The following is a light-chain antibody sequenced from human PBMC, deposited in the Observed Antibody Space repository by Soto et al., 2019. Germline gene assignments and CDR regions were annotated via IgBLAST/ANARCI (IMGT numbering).Light chain of an antibody. CDR1: QSVSSSY. CDR3: QPYGSSPWT. CDR2: GAS. V-gene: IGKV3-20*01. J-gene: IGKJ1*01. Sequence: EIVLTQSPGTLSLSPGERATLACRASQSVSSSYLDWYQQKPGQAPRLLIYGASSRATGIPDRFRGSGSGTDFTLTITALEPADVAVYYCQPYGSSPWTSSKGTKLEIK.